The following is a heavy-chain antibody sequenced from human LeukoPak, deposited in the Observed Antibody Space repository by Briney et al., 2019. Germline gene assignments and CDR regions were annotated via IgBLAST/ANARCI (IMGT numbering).Heavy chain of an antibody. V-gene: IGHV3-23*01. Sequence: PGGSLRLSCAASGFTFSNFAMSWVRQAPGKGLEWVSTIRSGSATTYYADSVKGRSTISRDNSKNTLYLQMNSLRAGDTAVYYCAKGGTGTTDWFDPWGQGTLVTVSS. CDR2: IRSGSATT. CDR1: GFTFSNFA. D-gene: IGHD1-7*01. CDR3: AKGGTGTTDWFDP. J-gene: IGHJ5*02.